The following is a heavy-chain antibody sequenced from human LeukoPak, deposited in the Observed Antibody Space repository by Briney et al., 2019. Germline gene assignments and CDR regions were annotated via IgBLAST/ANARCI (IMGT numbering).Heavy chain of an antibody. D-gene: IGHD6-13*01. Sequence: PGRSRRLSCAASGFTFSSYGMHWVRQAPGKGLEWVAVIWYDGSNKYYADSVEGRFTISRDNSKNTLYLQMNSLRAEDTAVYYCAKGGYSSSWYYFDYWGQGTLVTVSS. J-gene: IGHJ4*02. CDR2: IWYDGSNK. CDR3: AKGGYSSSWYYFDY. CDR1: GFTFSSYG. V-gene: IGHV3-33*06.